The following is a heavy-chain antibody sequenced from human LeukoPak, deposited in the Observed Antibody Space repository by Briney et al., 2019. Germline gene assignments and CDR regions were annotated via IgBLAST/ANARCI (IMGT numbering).Heavy chain of an antibody. V-gene: IGHV3-23*01. CDR1: GFTFITYA. Sequence: PGGSLRLSCAGSGFTFITYAMSWVRRAPGKGLEWVSAFSGGDDSTYYAHSVRGRFTISRDSSRNTLYLQMNSLRAEDTAVYYCARLIGSYYNSPFYFNYWGQGTRVTVS. J-gene: IGHJ4*02. CDR2: FSGGDDST. D-gene: IGHD3-10*01. CDR3: ARLIGSYYNSPFYFNY.